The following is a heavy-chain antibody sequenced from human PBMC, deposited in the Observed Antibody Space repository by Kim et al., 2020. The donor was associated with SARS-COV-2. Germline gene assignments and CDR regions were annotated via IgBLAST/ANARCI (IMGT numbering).Heavy chain of an antibody. CDR3: AREEVVPAAIFGFYYYGMDV. J-gene: IGHJ6*02. Sequence: GGSLILSCAASGFTFSSYSMNWVRQAPGKGLEWVSSISSSSSYIYYADSVKGRFTISRDNAKNSLYLQMNSLRAEDTAVYYCAREEVVPAAIFGFYYYGMDVWGQGTTVTVSS. CDR1: GFTFSSYS. V-gene: IGHV3-21*01. D-gene: IGHD2-2*01. CDR2: ISSSSSYI.